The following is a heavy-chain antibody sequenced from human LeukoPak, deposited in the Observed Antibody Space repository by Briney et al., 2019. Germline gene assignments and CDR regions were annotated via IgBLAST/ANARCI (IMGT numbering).Heavy chain of an antibody. CDR3: ARQDIVVVPAAPDY. J-gene: IGHJ4*02. CDR1: GFTFSTYW. V-gene: IGHV3-7*01. Sequence: GGSLRLSCAGSGFTFSTYWLSWVRQAPGKGLEWVANIKEDGSEKYYVDSVKGRFTISRDNAKNSLYLQMNSLRAEDTAVYYCARQDIVVVPAAPDYWGQGTLVTVSS. D-gene: IGHD2-2*01. CDR2: IKEDGSEK.